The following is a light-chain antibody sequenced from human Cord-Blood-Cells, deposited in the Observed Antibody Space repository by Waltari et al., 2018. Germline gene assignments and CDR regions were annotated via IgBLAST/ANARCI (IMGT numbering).Light chain of an antibody. CDR2: EGS. J-gene: IGLJ2*01. V-gene: IGLV2-23*01. CDR1: SSAVGSYNL. CDR3: CSYAGVV. Sequence: QSALTQPASVSGSPGQSITISCTGTSSAVGSYNLVSWYQQHPGKAPKRMIYEGSKRPSGVSNRFSGSKSGNTASLTISGLQAEDEADYYCCSYAGVVFGGGTKLTVL.